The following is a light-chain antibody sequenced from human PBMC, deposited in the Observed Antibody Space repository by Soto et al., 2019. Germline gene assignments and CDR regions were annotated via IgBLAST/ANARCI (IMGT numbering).Light chain of an antibody. J-gene: IGKJ5*01. CDR2: DAS. V-gene: IGKV3-15*01. CDR3: QQYHNWPIT. CDR1: QSVSSN. Sequence: EIVFTHSPATLSLSPGERATLSWRASQSVSSNLAWHQQKPGQAPRILMYDASTRATGIPARFSGSGSGTEFTLTISSLQSEDFAVYYCQQYHNWPITFGQGTRLEI.